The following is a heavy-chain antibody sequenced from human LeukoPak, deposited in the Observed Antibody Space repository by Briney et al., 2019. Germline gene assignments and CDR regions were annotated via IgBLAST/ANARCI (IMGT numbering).Heavy chain of an antibody. V-gene: IGHV4-59*08. CDR3: ARNDGRYFDY. CDR1: GGSISSYN. D-gene: IGHD1-1*01. J-gene: IGHJ4*02. CDR2: ISYIGST. Sequence: PSETLSLTCTVSGGSISSYNWSWLRQPPGKGLEWIGYISYIGSTNYNPSLKSRVTVSVDTSKNQFSLRLSSVTAADTAVYYCARNDGRYFDYWGQGTLVTVSS.